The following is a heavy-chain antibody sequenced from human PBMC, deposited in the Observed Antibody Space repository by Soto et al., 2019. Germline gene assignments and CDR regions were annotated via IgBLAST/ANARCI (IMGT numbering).Heavy chain of an antibody. CDR3: ARDSSLEKGTGNFDY. V-gene: IGHV4-31*03. CDR2: AYYSGNT. CDR1: GGPISSDSYY. Sequence: QVQLQESGPGLVKPSQTLSLTCTVSGGPISSDSYYWSWIRQHPGKGPAWIGYAYYSGNTYANPSLRSRVNISVETSKNQFSFKLSSVTAADTTVYYCARDSSLEKGTGNFDYWGQGTLVTVSS. J-gene: IGHJ4*02.